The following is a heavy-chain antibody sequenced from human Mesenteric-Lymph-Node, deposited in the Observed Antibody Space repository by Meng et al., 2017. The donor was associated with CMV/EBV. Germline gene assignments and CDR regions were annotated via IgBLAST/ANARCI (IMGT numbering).Heavy chain of an antibody. V-gene: IGHV1-69*06. CDR3: ARADLSYGSGGPQEYNWFDP. CDR1: FSTYA. CDR2: IIPIFGTA. Sequence: FSTYAINWARQAPGQGLEWMGGIIPIFGTANYAQNFQGRVTITADKSTSTAYMELTSLRSEDTAVYYCARADLSYGSGGPQEYNWFDPWGQGTLVTV. D-gene: IGHD3-10*01. J-gene: IGHJ5*02.